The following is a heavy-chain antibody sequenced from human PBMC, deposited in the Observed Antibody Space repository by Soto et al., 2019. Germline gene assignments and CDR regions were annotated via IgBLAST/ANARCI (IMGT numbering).Heavy chain of an antibody. D-gene: IGHD2-21*02. CDR3: ARDGGDCGYRLAYYYYIGMDV. V-gene: IGHV1-3*05. J-gene: IGHJ6*02. CDR1: GYGFSSYA. CDR2: INIGSGNT. Sequence: QVQLVQSGAEEKKPGASVKVSCKASGYGFSSYAMHWVRQAPGQRLEWMGWINIGSGNTEYSQNFQDRITITRATSASTVYMELSSLRSEDTAVYYCARDGGDCGYRLAYYYYIGMDVWGQGTTVTVSS.